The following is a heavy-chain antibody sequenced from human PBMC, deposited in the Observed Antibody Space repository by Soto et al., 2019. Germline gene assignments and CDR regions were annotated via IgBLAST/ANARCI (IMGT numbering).Heavy chain of an antibody. D-gene: IGHD3-10*01. V-gene: IGHV4-34*01. CDR1: GGSFSGYS. CDR2: INHSGST. CDR3: ARDKITGLFDY. Sequence: QVQLQQWGAGLLKPSETLSLTCAVYGGSFSGYSGTWIRQPPGTGLEWMGEINHSGSTNYNPSLKSRVTISVDTSKSQFSLKLTSVTAADTAVYYCARDKITGLFDYWGQGTLVTVSS. J-gene: IGHJ4*02.